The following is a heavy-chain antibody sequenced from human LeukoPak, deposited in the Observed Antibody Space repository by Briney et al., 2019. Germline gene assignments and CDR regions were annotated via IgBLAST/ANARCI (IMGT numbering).Heavy chain of an antibody. CDR3: ARAPMFYGSGSYADY. D-gene: IGHD3-10*01. Sequence: GGSLRLSRAASGFTVSSNYMSWVRQAPGKGLEWVSVIYSGGSTYYADSVKGRFTNTRDNSKNTLYLQMNSLRAEDTAVYYCARAPMFYGSGSYADYWGQGTLVTVSS. V-gene: IGHV3-53*01. CDR2: IYSGGST. J-gene: IGHJ4*02. CDR1: GFTVSSNY.